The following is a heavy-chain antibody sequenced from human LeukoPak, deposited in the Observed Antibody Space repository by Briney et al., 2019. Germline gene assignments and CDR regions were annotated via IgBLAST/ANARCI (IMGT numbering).Heavy chain of an antibody. D-gene: IGHD5-24*01. V-gene: IGHV1-18*01. J-gene: IGHJ6*02. CDR1: GYTFTSYG. CDR2: ISAYNGNT. Sequence: ASVKVSCKASGYTFTSYGISWVRQAPGQGLEWMGWISAYNGNTNYAQKLQGRVTMTTDTSTSTAYMELRSLRSDDTAVYYCARATVGTWLYDYYYYYGMDVWGQGTTVTVSS. CDR3: ARATVGTWLYDYYYYYGMDV.